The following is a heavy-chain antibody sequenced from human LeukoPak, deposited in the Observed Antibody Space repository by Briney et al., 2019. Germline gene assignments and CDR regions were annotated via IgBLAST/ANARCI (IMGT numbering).Heavy chain of an antibody. V-gene: IGHV3-23*01. Sequence: GGSLRLSCAASGFSFDDYAMHWVRQAPGKGLEWVSAISGSGGNTYYADSVKGRFTISRDNSKNTLYVQMNSLRAEDTAVYYCAKDPSPREYYFDYWGQGTLVTVSS. CDR2: ISGSGGNT. D-gene: IGHD3-10*01. CDR1: GFSFDDYA. J-gene: IGHJ4*02. CDR3: AKDPSPREYYFDY.